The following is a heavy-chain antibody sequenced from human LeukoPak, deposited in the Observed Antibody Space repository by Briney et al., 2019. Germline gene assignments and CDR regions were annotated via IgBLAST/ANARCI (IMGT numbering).Heavy chain of an antibody. CDR3: ARDHTIAVAGRDYYYYGMDV. CDR2: TYYRSKWYN. D-gene: IGHD6-19*01. V-gene: IGHV6-1*01. J-gene: IGHJ6*02. CDR1: GDSVSSNSAA. Sequence: SQTLSLTCAISGDSVSSNSAAWNWIRQSPSRGLEWMGRTYYRSKWYNDYAVSVKSRITINPDTSKNQFSLQLNSVTPEDTAVYYCARDHTIAVAGRDYYYYGMDVWGQGTTVTVSS.